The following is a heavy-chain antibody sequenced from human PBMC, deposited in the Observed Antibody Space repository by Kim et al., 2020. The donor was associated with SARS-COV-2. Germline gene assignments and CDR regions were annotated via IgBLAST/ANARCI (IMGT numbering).Heavy chain of an antibody. J-gene: IGHJ6*02. V-gene: IGHV4-59*13. Sequence: SETLSLTCTVSGGSISSYYWSWIRQPPGKGLEWIGYIYYSGSTNYNPSLKSRVTISVDTSKNQFSLKLSSVTAADTAVYYCASGYDFWSGSYVWGQGTTVTVSS. D-gene: IGHD3-3*01. CDR3: ASGYDFWSGSYV. CDR1: GGSISSYY. CDR2: IYYSGST.